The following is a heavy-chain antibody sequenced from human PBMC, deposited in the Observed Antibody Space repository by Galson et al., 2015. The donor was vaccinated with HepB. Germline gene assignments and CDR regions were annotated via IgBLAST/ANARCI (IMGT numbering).Heavy chain of an antibody. D-gene: IGHD6-6*01. Sequence: SVKVSCKASGGTFSSYAISWVRQAPGQGPEWMGGIIPIFGTANYAQKFQGRVTITADESTSTAYMELSSLRSEDTAVYYCARPLGLEYSSFDDAFDIWGQGTMVTVSS. CDR3: ARPLGLEYSSFDDAFDI. CDR1: GGTFSSYA. V-gene: IGHV1-69*13. J-gene: IGHJ3*02. CDR2: IIPIFGTA.